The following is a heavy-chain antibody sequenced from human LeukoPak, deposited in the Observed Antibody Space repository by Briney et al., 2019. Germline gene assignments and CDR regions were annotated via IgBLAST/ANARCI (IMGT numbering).Heavy chain of an antibody. CDR2: IIPIFGTA. CDR3: ASELNFWSGYYTPVGNWFDP. J-gene: IGHJ5*02. CDR1: GGTFSSYA. D-gene: IGHD3-3*01. V-gene: IGHV1-69*13. Sequence: ASVKVSCKASGGTFSSYAISWVRQAPGQGLEWMGGIIPIFGTANYAQKFQGRVTITADESTSTAYMELSSLRSEDTAVYYCASELNFWSGYYTPVGNWFDPWGQGTLVTVSS.